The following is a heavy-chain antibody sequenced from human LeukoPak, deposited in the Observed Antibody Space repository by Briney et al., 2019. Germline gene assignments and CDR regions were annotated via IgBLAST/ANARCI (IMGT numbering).Heavy chain of an antibody. V-gene: IGHV4-39*01. Sequence: SETLSLTCTVSGGSISSNSYYWGWIRQPPGKGLEWIGSIYYSGSTYYKPSLKSRVTISVDTSKNQFSLKLSSVTAADTAVYYCARLHYGGNYGYYYYYMDVWGKGTTVTVSS. D-gene: IGHD4-23*01. J-gene: IGHJ6*03. CDR2: IYYSGST. CDR3: ARLHYGGNYGYYYYYMDV. CDR1: GGSISSNSYY.